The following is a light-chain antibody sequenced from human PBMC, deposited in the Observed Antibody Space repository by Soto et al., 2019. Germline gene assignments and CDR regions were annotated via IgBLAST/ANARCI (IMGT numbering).Light chain of an antibody. V-gene: IGKV1-5*03. CDR3: QQYKSYSLT. J-gene: IGKJ1*01. CDR1: ESIDSW. Sequence: DIQMTQSPSTLSASVGDRVTITCRARESIDSWLAWHQQKPGRAPKLLISKASNLESGVPSRFSGSGFGTEFTLTISSLQPDDFATDYCQQYKSYSLTFGQGTKVELK. CDR2: KAS.